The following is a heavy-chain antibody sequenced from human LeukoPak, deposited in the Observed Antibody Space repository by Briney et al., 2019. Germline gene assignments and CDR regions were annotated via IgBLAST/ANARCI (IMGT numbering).Heavy chain of an antibody. J-gene: IGHJ4*02. D-gene: IGHD4-17*01. Sequence: GGSLRLSCAASGFTFSSYGMHWVRQAPGKGLEWVAVISYDGSNKYYADSVKGRFTISRDNSKNTLFLQMNSLRAEDTAVYYCARERRLRETDSWGQGTLVTVSS. V-gene: IGHV3-30*03. CDR1: GFTFSSYG. CDR3: ARERRLRETDS. CDR2: ISYDGSNK.